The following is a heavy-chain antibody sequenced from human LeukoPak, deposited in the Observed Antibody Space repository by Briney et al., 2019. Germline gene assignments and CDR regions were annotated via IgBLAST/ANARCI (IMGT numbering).Heavy chain of an antibody. D-gene: IGHD2-2*01. Sequence: PGGSLRLSCAASGFTFSTYWMHWVRQDPGKGLLWVSRIKGDGSSTNYADSVKGRFTISRDNAKNTLYLQMNNLRAEDTAVYYCAKPSLGYCSSTSCYPGYWGQGTLVTVSS. J-gene: IGHJ4*02. CDR2: IKGDGSST. CDR1: GFTFSTYW. V-gene: IGHV3-74*01. CDR3: AKPSLGYCSSTSCYPGY.